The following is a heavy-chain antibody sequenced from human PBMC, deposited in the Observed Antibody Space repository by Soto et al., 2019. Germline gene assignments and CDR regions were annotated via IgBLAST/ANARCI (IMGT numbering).Heavy chain of an antibody. V-gene: IGHV5-51*01. CDR3: ARLEDTAMVTPFAVSLRGMDV. D-gene: IGHD5-18*01. J-gene: IGHJ6*02. Sequence: RGELIKNCCKGSGYSCTSYWIRWVRQMPGKGLEWMGIIYPGDSDTRYSPSFQGQVTISADKSISTAYLQWSSLKASDTAMYYCARLEDTAMVTPFAVSLRGMDVWGQGTTVTVSS. CDR2: IYPGDSDT. CDR1: GYSCTSYW.